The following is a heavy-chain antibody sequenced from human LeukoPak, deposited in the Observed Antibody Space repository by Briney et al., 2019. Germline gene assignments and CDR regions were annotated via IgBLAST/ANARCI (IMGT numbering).Heavy chain of an antibody. CDR1: GGSISSYY. CDR3: AREELGDVTYYYDSSGSLNAFDI. D-gene: IGHD3-22*01. Sequence: SETLSLTCSVSGGSISSYYWSWIRQPPGKGLEWIGYIHYSGSTNYNPSLKSRVTISVDTSKNQFSLKLSSVTAADTAVYYCAREELGDVTYYYDSSGSLNAFDIWGQGTMVTVSS. CDR2: IHYSGST. J-gene: IGHJ3*02. V-gene: IGHV4-59*12.